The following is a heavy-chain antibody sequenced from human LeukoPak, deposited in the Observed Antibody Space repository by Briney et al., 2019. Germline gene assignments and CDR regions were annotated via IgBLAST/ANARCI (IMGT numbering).Heavy chain of an antibody. CDR1: RYAFTSYG. Sequence: ASVKVSCKASRYAFTSYGISWVRQAPGQGLEWMGWISAYNGNTNYAPKLQGRVTMTTDTSTSTAYMELRSLRSDDTAVYYCAREDCSGGSCYSLSLTPVFHVFDIWGQGTMVTVSS. D-gene: IGHD2-15*01. CDR2: ISAYNGNT. V-gene: IGHV1-18*01. J-gene: IGHJ3*02. CDR3: AREDCSGGSCYSLSLTPVFHVFDI.